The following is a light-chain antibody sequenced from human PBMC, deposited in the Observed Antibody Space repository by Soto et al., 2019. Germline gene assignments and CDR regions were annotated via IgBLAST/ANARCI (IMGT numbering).Light chain of an antibody. CDR2: DVT. Sequence: QSVLTQPRSVSGSPGQSVTISCTGTSSDVDGYNYVSWYQQHPGKAPKLIIYDVTKRPSGVPDRFSGSKSGNTASLTISGLQAEDEADYYCSSYAGSYTLYVFGTGTKLTVL. V-gene: IGLV2-11*01. CDR1: SSDVDGYNY. CDR3: SSYAGSYTLYV. J-gene: IGLJ1*01.